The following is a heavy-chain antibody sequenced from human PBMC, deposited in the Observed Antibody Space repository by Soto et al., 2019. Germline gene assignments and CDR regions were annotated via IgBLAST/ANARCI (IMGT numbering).Heavy chain of an antibody. J-gene: IGHJ5*02. Sequence: SETLSLTCTVSGGSISSYYWSWIRQPAGKGLEWIGRIYTSGSTNYNPSLKSRVTMSVDTSKYQFSLKLSSVTAADTAVYYCARDSARGNYYDSSGYLNWFDPWGQGTLVTVSS. CDR1: GGSISSYY. D-gene: IGHD3-22*01. CDR2: IYTSGST. CDR3: ARDSARGNYYDSSGYLNWFDP. V-gene: IGHV4-4*07.